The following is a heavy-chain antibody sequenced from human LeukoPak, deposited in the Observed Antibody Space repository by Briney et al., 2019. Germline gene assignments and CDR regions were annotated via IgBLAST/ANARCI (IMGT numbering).Heavy chain of an antibody. D-gene: IGHD6-19*01. V-gene: IGHV3-30-3*01. CDR3: ARDRFDSSGWGTTLDY. CDR2: ISYDGSNK. J-gene: IGHJ4*02. Sequence: GGSLRLSCAASGFTFSSYAMHWVRQAPGKGLEWVAVISYDGSNKYYADSVKGRFTISRDNSKNTLYLQMNSLRAEDTAVYYCARDRFDSSGWGTTLDYWGQGTLVTVSS. CDR1: GFTFSSYA.